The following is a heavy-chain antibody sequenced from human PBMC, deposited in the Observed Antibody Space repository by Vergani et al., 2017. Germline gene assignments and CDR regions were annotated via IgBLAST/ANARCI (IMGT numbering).Heavy chain of an antibody. CDR3: ARATAWNHHNYGY. V-gene: IGHV4-34*01. CDR2: INHSGST. Sequence: QVQLQQWGAGLLKPSETLSLTCAVYGGSFSGYYWSWIRQPPGKGLEWIGEINHSGSTNYNPSLKSRVTISVDTSKNQFSLKLSSVTAADTAVYYCARATAWNHHNYGYWGQGTLVTVSS. CDR1: GGSFSGYY. J-gene: IGHJ4*02. D-gene: IGHD1-14*01.